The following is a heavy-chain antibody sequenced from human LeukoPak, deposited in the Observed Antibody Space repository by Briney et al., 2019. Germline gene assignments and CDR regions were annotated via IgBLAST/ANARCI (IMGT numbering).Heavy chain of an antibody. CDR2: IYYNGST. J-gene: IGHJ4*02. CDR3: ARTLRRYGGRYSYGHSIDY. Sequence: PSETLSLTCTGSGGSISTYYWSWIRQPPGKGLEWIGYIYYNGSTNYNPSLKSRVTISVVTSKNQFSLKLISVTAADTAVYYCARTLRRYGGRYSYGHSIDYWGQGTLVTVSS. V-gene: IGHV4-59*01. D-gene: IGHD3-16*02. CDR1: GGSISTYY.